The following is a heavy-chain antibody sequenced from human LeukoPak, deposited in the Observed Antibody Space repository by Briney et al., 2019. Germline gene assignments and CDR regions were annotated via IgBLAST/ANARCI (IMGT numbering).Heavy chain of an antibody. CDR3: ARGPLHYYDSSGYSNWFDP. Sequence: KPSETLSLTCTVSGGSISSYYWSWIRQPPGKGLEWIGYIYYSGSTNYNPSLKSRVTISVDTSKNQFSLKLSSVTAADTAVYYCARGPLHYYDSSGYSNWFDPRGQGTLATVSS. D-gene: IGHD3-22*01. CDR1: GGSISSYY. V-gene: IGHV4-59*01. CDR2: IYYSGST. J-gene: IGHJ5*02.